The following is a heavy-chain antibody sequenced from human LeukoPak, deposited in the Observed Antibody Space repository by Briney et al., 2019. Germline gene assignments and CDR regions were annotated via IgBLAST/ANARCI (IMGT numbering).Heavy chain of an antibody. CDR3: AKDIGPLTYHYDTSGYSGAFDY. CDR1: GFKFDNYA. J-gene: IGHJ4*02. Sequence: GGSLRLSCAASGFKFDNYAMHWVRQDPGKGLEWVSSISWNSDIIAYADSVKGRFTISRDNAKNSLYLQMNSLKAEDTALYYCAKDIGPLTYHYDTSGYSGAFDYWGQGTLVTVSS. V-gene: IGHV3-9*01. CDR2: ISWNSDII. D-gene: IGHD3-22*01.